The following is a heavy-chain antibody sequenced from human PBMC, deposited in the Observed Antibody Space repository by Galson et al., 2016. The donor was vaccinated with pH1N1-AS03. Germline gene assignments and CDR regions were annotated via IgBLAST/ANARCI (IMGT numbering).Heavy chain of an antibody. V-gene: IGHV3-7*03. J-gene: IGHJ6*03. CDR1: GFTFKSYW. CDR2: INQDENEK. Sequence: SLRLSCAASGFTFKSYWMSWVRQAPGKELEWVANINQDENEKYCVDSVKGRFTISRDNAKNSLYLEMNSLRAEDTALYYCARESTGTEHIVVVTGRYGYYYMDGWGKGATVTVSS. CDR3: ARESTGTEHIVVVTGRYGYYYMDG. D-gene: IGHD2-21*02.